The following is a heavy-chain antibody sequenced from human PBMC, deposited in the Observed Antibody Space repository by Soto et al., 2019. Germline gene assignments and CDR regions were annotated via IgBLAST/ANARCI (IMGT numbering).Heavy chain of an antibody. V-gene: IGHV1-2*04. CDR2: INPNCGGT. CDR3: AKSLNHYGMDV. D-gene: IGHD3-10*01. CDR1: GYTFTAYY. J-gene: IGHJ6*02. Sequence: ASVKVSCKASGYTFTAYYIHWVRQAPGQVLEWMGWINPNCGGTKYAQKFQGWFTMTRDTSISTAYMELSRLRSDDTAMYYCAKSLNHYGMDVWGQGTTVTVSS.